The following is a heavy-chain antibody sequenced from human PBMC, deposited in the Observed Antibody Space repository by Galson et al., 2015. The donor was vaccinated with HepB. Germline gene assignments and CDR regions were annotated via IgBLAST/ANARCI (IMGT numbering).Heavy chain of an antibody. J-gene: IGHJ6*02. Sequence: SLRLSCAASGFTFSHYGMHWVRQAPGKGLEWVAVISYDGSNKYYADSVKGRFTISRDNSQNTLHLQMNSLRAEDTAVYYCAKEWVKRGSCNKTFNTYGMHVWGQGTTGTASS. CDR2: ISYDGSNK. D-gene: IGHD1-26*01. V-gene: IGHV3-30*18. CDR3: AKEWVKRGSCNKTFNTYGMHV. CDR1: GFTFSHYG.